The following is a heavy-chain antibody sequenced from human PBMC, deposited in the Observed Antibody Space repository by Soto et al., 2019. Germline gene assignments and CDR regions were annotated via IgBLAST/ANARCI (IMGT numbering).Heavy chain of an antibody. J-gene: IGHJ4*02. V-gene: IGHV3-33*01. CDR1: GFTFSSHG. CDR2: IYYDGSNE. CDR3: ARDYSSTSYGFDS. Sequence: QVQLVESGGFVVQPGRSLRLSCAASGFTFSSHGMHWVRQAPGKGLEWVAVIYYDGSNEYYADSVKGRFTISRDNSKNTLYLQMNSLRAEDTAVYYCARDYSSTSYGFDSWGQGTLVTVSS. D-gene: IGHD6-13*01.